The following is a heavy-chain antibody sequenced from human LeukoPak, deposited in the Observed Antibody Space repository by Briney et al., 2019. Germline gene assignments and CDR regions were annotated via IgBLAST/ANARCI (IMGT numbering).Heavy chain of an antibody. CDR3: ARDVAVVSDY. D-gene: IGHD2-15*01. V-gene: IGHV3-48*03. CDR2: ISSSGSTI. CDR1: GFTFSSYE. J-gene: IGHJ4*02. Sequence: PGGSLRLSCAASGFTFSSYEMNWVRQAPGKGLEWVSYISSSGSTIYYADSVKGRFTISRDNAKNSLYLQMNSLRAEDTALYYCARDVAVVSDYWGQGTLVTVSS.